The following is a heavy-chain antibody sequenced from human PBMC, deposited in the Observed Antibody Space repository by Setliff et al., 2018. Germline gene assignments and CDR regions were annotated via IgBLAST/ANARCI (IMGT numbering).Heavy chain of an antibody. D-gene: IGHD3-22*01. CDR2: ISAYNGDT. V-gene: IGHV1-18*01. J-gene: IGHJ4*02. Sequence: ASVKVSCKASGFTFRNYAISWVRQAPGQGLEWMGWISAYNGDTTYTQNLQGRVTLTTDTSTTTAYMELRSLRADDTAAYYCARINFYVSSGYYYAPELWGQGTTVTVSS. CDR3: ARINFYVSSGYYYAPEL. CDR1: GFTFRNYA.